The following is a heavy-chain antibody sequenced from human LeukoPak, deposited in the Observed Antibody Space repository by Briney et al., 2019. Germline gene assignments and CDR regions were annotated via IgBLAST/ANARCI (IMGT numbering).Heavy chain of an antibody. V-gene: IGHV4-34*01. J-gene: IGHJ3*01. D-gene: IGHD3-22*01. CDR2: ITHSGRT. Sequence: SETLSLTCVVHGGSFSGYQWSWIRQPPGKGLEWIGEITHSGRTKYNPSLKSRVSISGDTSDKQFSLKLSSVTAADTAVYYCARGLEYYDSSGYHYLDAFDLWGQGTMVTVSS. CDR1: GGSFSGYQ. CDR3: ARGLEYYDSSGYHYLDAFDL.